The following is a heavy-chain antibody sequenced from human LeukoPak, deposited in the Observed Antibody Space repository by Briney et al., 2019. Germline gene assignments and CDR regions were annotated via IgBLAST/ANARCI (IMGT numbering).Heavy chain of an antibody. Sequence: GGSLRLSCAASGFPFSGAAMHWVRQASGKGLEWIGRIRIKAYNYATAYAASVKGRFTISRDDSRNTAYLQMDNLKTEDTAVYYCTRHSTVVRRDGQYEIDYWGQGTLVTVSS. V-gene: IGHV3-73*01. CDR2: IRIKAYNYAT. CDR3: TRHSTVVRRDGQYEIDY. D-gene: IGHD4-23*01. CDR1: GFPFSGAA. J-gene: IGHJ4*02.